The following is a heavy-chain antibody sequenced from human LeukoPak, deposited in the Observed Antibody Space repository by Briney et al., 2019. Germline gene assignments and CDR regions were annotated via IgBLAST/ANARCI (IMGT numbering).Heavy chain of an antibody. CDR3: ARDARVNCGGDCFFDY. D-gene: IGHD2-21*02. CDR1: GGTFSSYA. J-gene: IGHJ4*02. V-gene: IGHV1-69*04. Sequence: ASVKVSCKASGGTFSSYAISWVRQAPGQGLEWMGRIIPILGIANYAQKFQGRVTITADKSTSTAYMELSSLRSEDTAVYYRARDARVNCGGDCFFDYWGQGTLVTVSS. CDR2: IIPILGIA.